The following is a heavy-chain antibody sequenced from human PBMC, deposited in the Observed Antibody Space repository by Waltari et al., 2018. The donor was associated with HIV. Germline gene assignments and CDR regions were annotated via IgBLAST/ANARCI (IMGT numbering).Heavy chain of an antibody. Sequence: QVQLQESGPGLVKPSQTLSLTCTVSGGPISSGGYYWSWIRQHPGKGLEWIGYIYYSGSTYYNPSLKSRVTISVDTSKNQFSLKLSSVTAADTAVYYCAREGKYGSSPDGMDVWGQGTTVTVSS. V-gene: IGHV4-31*03. CDR2: IYYSGST. CDR3: AREGKYGSSPDGMDV. D-gene: IGHD3-10*01. J-gene: IGHJ6*02. CDR1: GGPISSGGYY.